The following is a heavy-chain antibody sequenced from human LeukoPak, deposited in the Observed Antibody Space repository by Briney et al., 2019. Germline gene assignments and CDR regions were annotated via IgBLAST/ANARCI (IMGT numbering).Heavy chain of an antibody. CDR1: GFTFSSYG. CDR2: ISYDGSNK. D-gene: IGHD3-3*01. CDR3: AKGWGIPIFGVVTN. V-gene: IGHV3-30*18. Sequence: GRSLRLSCAASGFTFSSYGMHWGRQAPGKGLEWVAVISYDGSNKYFADSVKGRFTISRDNSKNTLYLQMNSLRAEDTAVYYCAKGWGIPIFGVVTNWGQGTLVTVSS. J-gene: IGHJ4*02.